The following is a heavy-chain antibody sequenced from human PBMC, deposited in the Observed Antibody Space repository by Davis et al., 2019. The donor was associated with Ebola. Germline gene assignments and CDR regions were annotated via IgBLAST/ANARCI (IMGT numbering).Heavy chain of an antibody. CDR3: ARGVSDFWSGYYGPPTAY. CDR2: INPNSGGT. D-gene: IGHD3-3*01. V-gene: IGHV1-2*02. Sequence: ASVTFSCKASGYTFTGYYINWVRQAPGQGPEWMGWINPNSGGTNYAQKFQGRVTMTRDTSITTAYMELNRLKSDDTALYYCARGVSDFWSGYYGPPTAYWGQGTLVTVSS. J-gene: IGHJ4*02. CDR1: GYTFTGYY.